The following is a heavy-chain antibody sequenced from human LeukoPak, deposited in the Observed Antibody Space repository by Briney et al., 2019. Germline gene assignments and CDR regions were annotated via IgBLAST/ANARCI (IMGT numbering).Heavy chain of an antibody. Sequence: GGSLRLSCAASGFTFSSYAMSWVRQAPGKGLEWVSAISGSGGSTYYADSVKGRFTISRDNSKNTLYVQMNSLRAEDTAVYYCAQGRLDRYTDDPAGCCPADGMDVWGQGTTVTDS. CDR1: GFTFSSYA. CDR3: AQGRLDRYTDDPAGCCPADGMDV. J-gene: IGHJ6*01. V-gene: IGHV3-23*01. CDR2: ISGSGGST. D-gene: IGHD3-9*01.